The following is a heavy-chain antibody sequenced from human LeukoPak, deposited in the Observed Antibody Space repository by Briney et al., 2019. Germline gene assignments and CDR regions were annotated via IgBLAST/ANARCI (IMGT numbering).Heavy chain of an antibody. CDR1: GGSISSYY. CDR3: ARHNGDIVVVPAAIRYYYMDV. J-gene: IGHJ6*03. Sequence: SETPSLTCTVSGGSISSYYWSWIRQPPGKGLEWIGYIYYSGSTNYNPSLKSRVTISVDTSKNQFSLKRSSVTAADTAVYYCARHNGDIVVVPAAIRYYYMDVWGKGTTVTVSS. D-gene: IGHD2-2*01. V-gene: IGHV4-59*08. CDR2: IYYSGST.